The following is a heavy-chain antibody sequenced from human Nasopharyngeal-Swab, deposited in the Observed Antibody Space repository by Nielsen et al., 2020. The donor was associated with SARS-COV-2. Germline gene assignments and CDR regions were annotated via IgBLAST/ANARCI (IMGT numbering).Heavy chain of an antibody. Sequence: SVKVSCKASGYTFTSYYMHWVRQAPGQGLEWMGWINPNSGGTNYAQKFQGRVTMTRDTSISTAYMGLSRLRSDDTAVYYCARDDLTAYDAFDIWGQGTMVTVSS. CDR1: GYTFTSYY. J-gene: IGHJ3*02. CDR2: INPNSGGT. CDR3: ARDDLTAYDAFDI. V-gene: IGHV1-2*02. D-gene: IGHD7-27*01.